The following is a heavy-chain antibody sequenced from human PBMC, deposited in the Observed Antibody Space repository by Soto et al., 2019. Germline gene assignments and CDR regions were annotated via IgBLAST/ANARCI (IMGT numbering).Heavy chain of an antibody. CDR3: ARARVVPAAIGRCDAFDI. D-gene: IGHD2-2*01. CDR2: ISYDGSNK. Sequence: GGSLRLSCAASGFTFSSYAMHWVRQAPGKGLEWVAVISYDGSNKYYADSVKGRFTISRDNSKNTLYLQMNSLRAEDTAVYYCARARVVPAAIGRCDAFDIWGQGTMVTV. J-gene: IGHJ3*02. V-gene: IGHV3-30-3*01. CDR1: GFTFSSYA.